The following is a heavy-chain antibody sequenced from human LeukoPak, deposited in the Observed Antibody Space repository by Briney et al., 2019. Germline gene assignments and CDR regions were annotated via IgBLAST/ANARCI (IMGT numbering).Heavy chain of an antibody. D-gene: IGHD3-16*02. J-gene: IGHJ4*02. V-gene: IGHV1-69*13. CDR2: IIPIFGTA. CDR3: ARAGDDYVWGSYRYRYDY. Sequence: GASVKVSCKASGGTFSSYAISWVRQAPGQGLEWMGGIIPIFGTANYAQRFQGRVTITADESTSTAYMELSSLRSEDTAVYYCARAGDDYVWGSYRYRYDYWGQGTLVTVSS. CDR1: GGTFSSYA.